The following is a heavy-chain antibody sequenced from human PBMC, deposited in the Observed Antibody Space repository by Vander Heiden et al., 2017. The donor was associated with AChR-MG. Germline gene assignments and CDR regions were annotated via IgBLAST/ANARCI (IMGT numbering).Heavy chain of an antibody. CDR1: GFTFSNYG. J-gene: IGHJ4*02. D-gene: IGHD3-16*01. CDR2: IWSDGSDK. Sequence: QVQLVESGGGVVQPGRSLRLSCAASGFTFSNYGRHWVRHAPGKGLEWVAFIWSDGSDKTSADSVKGRFTISRDNSKNKVYLQMNSLRAEDTAVYYCARDSDDSSMALSSDFDFWGQGTLVTVSS. CDR3: ARDSDDSSMALSSDFDF. V-gene: IGHV3-33*01.